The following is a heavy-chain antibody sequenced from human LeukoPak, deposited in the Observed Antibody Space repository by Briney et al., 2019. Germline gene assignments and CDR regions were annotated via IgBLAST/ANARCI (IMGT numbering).Heavy chain of an antibody. D-gene: IGHD3/OR15-3a*01. CDR1: GFTFSSYW. Sequence: GGSLRLSCAASGFTFSSYWMACVRQAPGKGLECVANIQQDGSERYYVDSVKGRFTISRDNAKNSLYLQMNSLRAEDTAVYYCARDRIGRGDYWGQGTLVTVSS. J-gene: IGHJ4*02. CDR3: ARDRIGRGDY. CDR2: IQQDGSER. V-gene: IGHV3-7*05.